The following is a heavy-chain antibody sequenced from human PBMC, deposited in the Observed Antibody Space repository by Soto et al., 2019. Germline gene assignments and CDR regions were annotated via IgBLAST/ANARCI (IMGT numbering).Heavy chain of an antibody. Sequence: ASVKVSCKASGGTFSSYAISWVRQAPGQGLEWMGVIIPIFGTANYAHKFQGRVTITADKSTSTAYMELSSLRSEDTAVYYCARRVNYYGSAFNAFDXWGQGTMVTVS. V-gene: IGHV1-69*06. D-gene: IGHD3-10*01. CDR1: GGTFSSYA. CDR3: ARRVNYYGSAFNAFDX. J-gene: IGHJ3*02. CDR2: IIPIFGTA.